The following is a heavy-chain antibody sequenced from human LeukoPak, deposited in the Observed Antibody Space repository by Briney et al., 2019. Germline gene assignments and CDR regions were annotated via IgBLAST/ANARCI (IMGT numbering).Heavy chain of an antibody. D-gene: IGHD4-17*01. CDR1: GGSFSGYY. CDR3: ASNYGDYDY. J-gene: IGHJ4*02. V-gene: IGHV4-34*01. Sequence: PSETLSLTCAAYGGSFSGYYWSWIRQPPGKGLEWIGEINHSGSTNYNPSLKNRVTISVDTSKNQFSLKLSSVTAADTAVYYCASNYGDYDYWGQGTLVTVSS. CDR2: INHSGST.